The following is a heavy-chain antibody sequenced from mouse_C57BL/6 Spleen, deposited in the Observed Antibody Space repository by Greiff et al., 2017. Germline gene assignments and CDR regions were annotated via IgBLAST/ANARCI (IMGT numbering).Heavy chain of an antibody. D-gene: IGHD4-1*01. CDR2: IRSKSNNYAT. J-gene: IGHJ2*01. Sequence: EADGGLVQPKGSLNLSCAASGFSFNTYAMNWVRQAPGKGLEWVARIRSKSNNYATYYADSVKDRFTISRDDSESMLYLQMNNLKTEDTAMYYWVRERTGNFDYWGQGTTLTVSS. CDR1: GFSFNTYA. CDR3: VRERTGNFDY. V-gene: IGHV10-1*01.